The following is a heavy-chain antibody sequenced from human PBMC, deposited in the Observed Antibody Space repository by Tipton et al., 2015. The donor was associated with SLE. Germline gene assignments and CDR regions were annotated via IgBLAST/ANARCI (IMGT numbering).Heavy chain of an antibody. D-gene: IGHD2-15*01. CDR3: AREPGYCSGGTCYEFYYYYGMDV. CDR1: GGSITTGSYY. V-gene: IGHV4-61*02. J-gene: IGHJ6*02. CDR2: LYTTGST. Sequence: TLSLTCTVSGGSITTGSYYWSWIRQPAGKGLEWIGRLYTTGSTYYNPSLRSRATISVDTSKNQFSLKLSSVTAADTAVYYCAREPGYCSGGTCYEFYYYYGMDVWGQGTTVTVSS.